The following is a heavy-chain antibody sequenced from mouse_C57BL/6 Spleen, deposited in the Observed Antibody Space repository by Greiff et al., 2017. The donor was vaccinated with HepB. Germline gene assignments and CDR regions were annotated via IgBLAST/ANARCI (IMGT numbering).Heavy chain of an antibody. CDR1: GYAFSSSW. V-gene: IGHV1-82*01. CDR2: IYPGDGDT. CDR3: ARGYYGSLDY. D-gene: IGHD1-1*01. Sequence: QVQLQQSGPELVKPGASVKISCKASGYAFSSSWMNWVKQRPGKGLEWIGRIYPGDGDTNYNGKFKGKATLTADKSSSTAYMQLSSLTSEDYAVYFCARGYYGSLDYWGQGTSVTVSS. J-gene: IGHJ4*01.